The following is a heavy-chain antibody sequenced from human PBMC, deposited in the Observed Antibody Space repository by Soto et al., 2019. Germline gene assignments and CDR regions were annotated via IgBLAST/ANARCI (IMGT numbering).Heavy chain of an antibody. V-gene: IGHV3-23*01. D-gene: IGHD6-19*01. CDR2: ISCCGGST. CDR1: GFNFKKFA. CDR3: AKADGEQWLIPHLDN. Sequence: GGSLRLSWEASGFNFKKFAMGWGRQAPGEGLEWVSGISCCGGSTFYADSVKGRFSLARDDSKNTLSLQLNSLRVEDTAHYYCAKADGEQWLIPHLDNWGQGTLVTVSS. J-gene: IGHJ4*02.